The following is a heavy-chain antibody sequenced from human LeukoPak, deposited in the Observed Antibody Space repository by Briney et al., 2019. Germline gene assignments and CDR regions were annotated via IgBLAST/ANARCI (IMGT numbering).Heavy chain of an antibody. CDR2: ISGSGGST. CDR3: AKDFLSYYYYYGMDV. V-gene: IGHV3-23*01. J-gene: IGHJ6*02. Sequence: GGSLRLSCAASGFTFSTYAMSWVRQATGKGLEWVSAISGSGGSTYYADSVKGRFTISRDNSKNTLYLQMNSLRAEDTAVYYCAKDFLSYYYYYGMDVWGQGTTVTVSS. CDR1: GFTFSTYA.